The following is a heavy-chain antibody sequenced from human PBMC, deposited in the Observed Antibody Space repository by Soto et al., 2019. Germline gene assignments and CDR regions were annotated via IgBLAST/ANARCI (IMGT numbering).Heavy chain of an antibody. Sequence: SETLSLTCSLSGCSINRSDHFWGWIRQPPGKGLEWIGSVYYTETTYYNPSLKSPVTISVETSRNTFSLKLNSVTAADTGIYYGASQRGGCTNMFLNSFDPCGQGTLVTVSS. J-gene: IGHJ5*02. D-gene: IGHD2-15*01. V-gene: IGHV4-39*01. CDR3: ASQRGGCTNMFLNSFDP. CDR1: GCSINRSDHF. CDR2: VYYTETT.